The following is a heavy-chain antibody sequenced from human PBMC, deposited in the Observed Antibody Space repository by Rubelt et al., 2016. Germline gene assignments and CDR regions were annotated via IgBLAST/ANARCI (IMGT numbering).Heavy chain of an antibody. CDR1: GGSISSYY. V-gene: IGHV4-59*01. CDR2: IFYSVST. Sequence: QVQLQESGPGLVKPSATLSLTCTVSGGSISSYYWSWIRQPPGKGLEWIGFIFYSVSTTYNPSPQGGVTLSVETSKNEVSRKLSYVTAAETAGDYRARDRGANYWGQGTRVTV. CDR3: ARDRGANY. J-gene: IGHJ4*02.